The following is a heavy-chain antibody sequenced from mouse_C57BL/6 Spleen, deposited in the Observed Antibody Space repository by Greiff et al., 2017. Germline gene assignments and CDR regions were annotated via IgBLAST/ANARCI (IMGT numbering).Heavy chain of an antibody. CDR2: IRSKSNNYAT. D-gene: IGHD4-1*01. CDR3: VRPTGTVAWFAY. V-gene: IGHV10-1*01. J-gene: IGHJ3*01. CDR1: GFSFNTYA. Sequence: DVMLVESGGGLVQPKGSLKLSCAASGFSFNTYAMNWVRQAPGKGLAWVARIRSKSNNYATYYADSVKDRFTISRDDSESMLYLQMNNLKTEDTAMYYCVRPTGTVAWFAYWGQGTLVTVSA.